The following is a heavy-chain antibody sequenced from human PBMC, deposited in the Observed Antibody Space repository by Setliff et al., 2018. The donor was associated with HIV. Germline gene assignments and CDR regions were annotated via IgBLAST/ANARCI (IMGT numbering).Heavy chain of an antibody. Sequence: ASVKVSCKASGYTFTDYYIHWVRQAPGQGLEWMGGIVPIFGTPNYAQKFKGRLTITADESTSTVYMELSSLRSEDTAVYYCARGGYYDFWSPYYIDVWGKGTTVTVSS. D-gene: IGHD3-3*01. J-gene: IGHJ6*03. V-gene: IGHV1-69*13. CDR3: ARGGYYDFWSPYYIDV. CDR1: GYTFTDYY. CDR2: IVPIFGTP.